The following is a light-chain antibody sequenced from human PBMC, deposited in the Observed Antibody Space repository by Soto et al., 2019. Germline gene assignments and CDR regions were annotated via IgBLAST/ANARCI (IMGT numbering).Light chain of an antibody. V-gene: IGKV1-17*03. CDR3: LQHNFYPPT. Sequence: DIQMTQSPSAMSASVGDRVTITCRASQGIHKYLAWFQQKPGKVPKRLIYGASSLQSGVPSRFSGSGSGTEFTLTISSLQPEDFATYYXLQHNFYPPTFGQGTRLE. J-gene: IGKJ5*01. CDR2: GAS. CDR1: QGIHKY.